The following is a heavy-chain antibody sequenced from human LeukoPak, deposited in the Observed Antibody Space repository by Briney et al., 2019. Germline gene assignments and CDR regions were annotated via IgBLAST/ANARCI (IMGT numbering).Heavy chain of an antibody. J-gene: IGHJ1*01. CDR3: AKDISNYYGSAFQH. CDR1: GFTFSSYA. CDR2: ISGSGGST. D-gene: IGHD3-10*01. Sequence: GGSLRLSCIASGFTFSSYAMSWVRQAPGKGLEWVSAISGSGGSTYYADSVKGRFTISRDNSKNTLYLQMNSLRAEDTAVYYCAKDISNYYGSAFQHWGQGTLVTVSS. V-gene: IGHV3-23*01.